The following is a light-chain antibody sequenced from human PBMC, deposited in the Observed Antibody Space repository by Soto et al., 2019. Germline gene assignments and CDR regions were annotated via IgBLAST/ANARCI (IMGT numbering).Light chain of an antibody. CDR1: QSVTTF. CDR2: DTS. J-gene: IGKJ2*01. CDR3: QQRDRWPPVYT. V-gene: IGKV3-11*01. Sequence: EIVLTQSPATLSLSPGDRATLSCRASQSVTTFLAWYQQRPGQSPRLLIYDTSNRATGIPARFTGSGSVTNFTLTISGLEPEDFAVDYCQQRDRWPPVYTFGQGTKVEIK.